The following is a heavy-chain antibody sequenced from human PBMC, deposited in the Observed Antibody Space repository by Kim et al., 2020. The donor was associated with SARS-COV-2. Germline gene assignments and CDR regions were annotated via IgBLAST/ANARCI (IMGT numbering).Heavy chain of an antibody. CDR2: IIPIFDTA. J-gene: IGHJ6*02. CDR3: ARGDYGDYESNYYYYGMDV. D-gene: IGHD4-17*01. CDR1: GGTFSSYA. V-gene: IGHV1-69*06. Sequence: SVKVSCKASGGTFSSYAISWVRQAPGQGLEWMGGIIPIFDTAYYAQKFQGRVTITADKSTSTAYMELSSLRSEDTAVYYCARGDYGDYESNYYYYGMDVWGQGTTVTVSS.